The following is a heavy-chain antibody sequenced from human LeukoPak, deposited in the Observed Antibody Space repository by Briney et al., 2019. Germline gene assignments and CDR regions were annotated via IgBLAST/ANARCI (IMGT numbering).Heavy chain of an antibody. CDR3: ARGSAAAGTYWFDP. D-gene: IGHD6-13*01. Sequence: PGGSLRLSCAASGFTFSSYWMSWVRQAPGKGLEWVANIKQDGSEKYYVDSVKGRFTISRDKAKNSLYLQMNSLRAEDTAVYYCARGSAAAGTYWFDPWGQGTLVTVSS. V-gene: IGHV3-7*01. J-gene: IGHJ5*02. CDR1: GFTFSSYW. CDR2: IKQDGSEK.